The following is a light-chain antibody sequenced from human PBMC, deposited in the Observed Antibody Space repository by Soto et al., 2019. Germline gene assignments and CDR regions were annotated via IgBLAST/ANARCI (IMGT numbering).Light chain of an antibody. CDR2: DVS. CDR1: SSDVGGYNY. V-gene: IGLV2-14*01. Sequence: QSALTQPASVSGSPGQSITISCTGTSSDVGGYNYVSWYQQHPGKAPKLMIYDVSNRPSGVSNRFSGSKSGNTASLTISGLQAEDEADYYCCSYASSNTAIFGGGTKLTVL. CDR3: CSYASSNTAI. J-gene: IGLJ2*01.